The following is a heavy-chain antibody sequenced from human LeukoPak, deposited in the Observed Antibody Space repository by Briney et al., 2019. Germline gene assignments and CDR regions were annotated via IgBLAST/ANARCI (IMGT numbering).Heavy chain of an antibody. V-gene: IGHV4-61*03. CDR3: ARGPYYDSSKTSAFDI. CDR1: GGSISSGGYY. J-gene: IGHJ3*02. D-gene: IGHD3-22*01. CDR2: IYHSGST. Sequence: SETLSLTCTVSGGSISSGGYYWSWIRQPPGKGLEWIGYIYHSGSTNYNPSLKSRVTMSVDTSKNHFSLKLSSVTAADTAVYYCARGPYYDSSKTSAFDIWGQGTMVTVSS.